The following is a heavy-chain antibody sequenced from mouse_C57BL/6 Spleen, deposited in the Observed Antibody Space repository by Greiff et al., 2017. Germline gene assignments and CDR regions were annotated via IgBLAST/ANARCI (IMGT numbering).Heavy chain of an antibody. CDR2: INPSTGGT. V-gene: IGHV1-42*01. CDR1: GYSFTGYY. CDR3: ARENWDRAMDY. D-gene: IGHD4-1*01. J-gene: IGHJ4*01. Sequence: VQLQQSGPELVKPGASVKISCKASGYSFTGYYMNWVKQSPEKSLEWIGEINPSTGGTTYNQKFKAKATLTVDKSSSTAYMQLKSLTSEDSAVYYCARENWDRAMDYWGQGTSVTVSS.